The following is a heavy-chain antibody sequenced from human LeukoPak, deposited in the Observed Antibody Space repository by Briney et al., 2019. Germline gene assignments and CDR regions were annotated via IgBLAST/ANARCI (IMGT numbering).Heavy chain of an antibody. CDR1: GFTFSSYW. J-gene: IGHJ3*02. V-gene: IGHV3-74*01. CDR3: STGSGHAFDI. CDR2: INSDGSST. D-gene: IGHD3-10*01. Sequence: PGGSLRLSCAASGFTFSSYWMHWVRQVPGKGLVWVSRINSDGSSTSYADSVKGRFTISRDNAKNTLYVQMNSLRAEDTAVYYCSTGSGHAFDICRRGTMVTVSS.